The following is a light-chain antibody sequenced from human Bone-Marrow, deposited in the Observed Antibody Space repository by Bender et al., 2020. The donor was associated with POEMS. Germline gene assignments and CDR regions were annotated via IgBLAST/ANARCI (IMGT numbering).Light chain of an antibody. CDR3: CSYTPSYTWV. J-gene: IGLJ3*02. CDR2: INN. Sequence: QSVLTQPPSASGTPGQRVTISCSGSSSNIGTNPVNWYQQLPGTAPKLHIYINNQRPSGVPDRFSGSKSGTSASLAISGLQSEDEADYYCCSYTPSYTWVFGGGTKLTVL. V-gene: IGLV1-44*01. CDR1: SSNIGTNP.